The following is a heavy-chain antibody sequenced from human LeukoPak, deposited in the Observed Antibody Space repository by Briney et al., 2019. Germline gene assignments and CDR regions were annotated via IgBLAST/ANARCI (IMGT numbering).Heavy chain of an antibody. J-gene: IGHJ4*02. CDR2: INAGNGNT. CDR3: ATTLLSSNPFDY. CDR1: GYTFTSYA. V-gene: IGHV1-3*01. Sequence: ASVKVSYKASGYTFTSYAMHGVRQAPGQRLEWMGWINAGNGNTKYSQKFQGRVTITRDTSASTAYMELSSLRSEDTAVYYCATTLLSSNPFDYWGQGTLVTVSS. D-gene: IGHD4-11*01.